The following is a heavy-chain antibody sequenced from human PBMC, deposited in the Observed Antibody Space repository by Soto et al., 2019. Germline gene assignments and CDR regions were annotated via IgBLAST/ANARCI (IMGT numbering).Heavy chain of an antibody. J-gene: IGHJ3*02. V-gene: IGHV3-30*18. Sequence: QVQLVESGGGVVQPGRSLRLSCAVSGFTFSSYAMHWVRQAPGKGLEWVAVTSYDGSNKYYAESVKGRFTISRDNSKNTMYLQMNSLRPEDTAVYYCVKAQGRDLPFRAFDIWGQGTMVTVSS. CDR3: VKAQGRDLPFRAFDI. CDR1: GFTFSSYA. CDR2: TSYDGSNK. D-gene: IGHD3-10*01.